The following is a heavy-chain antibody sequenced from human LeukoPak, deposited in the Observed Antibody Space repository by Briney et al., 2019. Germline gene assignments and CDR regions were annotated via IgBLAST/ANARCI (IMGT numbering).Heavy chain of an antibody. CDR3: ARGGWGTAIDY. Sequence: PGRSLRLSCAASGFIFCNYGMHWVRQAPGKGLVWVSYISGDGSRTTYADSVKGRFTISRDNAKNTLDLQMNSLRAEDTAVYYCARGGWGTAIDYWAQGTLVTVSS. J-gene: IGHJ4*02. V-gene: IGHV3-74*01. D-gene: IGHD1-7*01. CDR1: GFIFCNYG. CDR2: ISGDGSRT.